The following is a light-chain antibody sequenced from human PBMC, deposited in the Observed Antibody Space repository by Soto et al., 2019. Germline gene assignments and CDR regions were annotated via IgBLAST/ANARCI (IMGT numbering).Light chain of an antibody. Sequence: SYELTQPPSVSVAPGQTARISCGGNNIGFKSVHWYQQRPGQAPVLVVYDDSDRPSGIPERFSGFNSGNTATLTIRSVEADDEADYYCQVWDSTDIQVFGGGTKLTVL. V-gene: IGLV3-21*02. CDR2: DDS. CDR1: NIGFKS. J-gene: IGLJ2*01. CDR3: QVWDSTDIQV.